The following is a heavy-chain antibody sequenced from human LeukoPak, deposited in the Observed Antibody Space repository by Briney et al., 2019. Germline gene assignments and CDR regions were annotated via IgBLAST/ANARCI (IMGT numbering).Heavy chain of an antibody. CDR3: AKLSGNDAFDI. Sequence: PGGSLRLSCAASGFTFSSYGMHWVRQAPGKGLEWVAFIQYDGIKKYYADSVKGRFTISRDNSKNTFYLQMNSLRAEDTSVYYCAKLSGNDAFDIWGQGTMVTVSS. D-gene: IGHD1-26*01. CDR1: GFTFSSYG. V-gene: IGHV3-30*02. J-gene: IGHJ3*02. CDR2: IQYDGIKK.